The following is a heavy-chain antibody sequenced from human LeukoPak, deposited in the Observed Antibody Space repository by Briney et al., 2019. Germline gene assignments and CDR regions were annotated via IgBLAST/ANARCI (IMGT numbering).Heavy chain of an antibody. D-gene: IGHD3-3*01. CDR1: GGSFSGYY. Sequence: PSETLCLTCAVYGGSFSGYYWSWVRQPPGKGLEWIGEINHSGSTNYNPSLKSRVTISVDSSKNQFSLKLSSVTAADTAVYYCARGDLYDFWSGSSSDGFDYWGQGTLVTVSS. CDR2: INHSGST. CDR3: ARGDLYDFWSGSSSDGFDY. J-gene: IGHJ4*02. V-gene: IGHV4-34*01.